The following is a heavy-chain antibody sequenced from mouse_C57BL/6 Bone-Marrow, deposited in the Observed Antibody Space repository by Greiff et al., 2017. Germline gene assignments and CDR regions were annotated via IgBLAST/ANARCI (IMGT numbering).Heavy chain of an antibody. CDR2: ISSGGSYT. J-gene: IGHJ2*01. V-gene: IGHV5-6*01. CDR1: GFTFSSYG. CDR3: ARLLITAEVSFAY. Sequence: EVNLMESGGDLVKPGGSLKLSCAASGFTFSSYGMSWVRQTPDKRLEWVATISSGGSYTYYPDSVKGRFAISRDNAENTLYLQMSSLKSEDTAMYYCARLLITAEVSFAYWGQGTTLTVSS. D-gene: IGHD1-1*01.